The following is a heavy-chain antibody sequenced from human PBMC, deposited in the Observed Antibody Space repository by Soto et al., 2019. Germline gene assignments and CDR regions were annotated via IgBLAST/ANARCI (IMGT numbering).Heavy chain of an antibody. V-gene: IGHV4-31*03. Sequence: SETLSLTCTVSCGSISSGGYYWSWIRQHPGKGLEWIGYIYYSGSTYYNPSLKSRVTISVDTSKNQFSLKLSSVTAADTAVYYCARLPGYYDSSGYLYGMDVWGQGTTVTVSS. D-gene: IGHD3-22*01. J-gene: IGHJ6*02. CDR3: ARLPGYYDSSGYLYGMDV. CDR2: IYYSGST. CDR1: CGSISSGGYY.